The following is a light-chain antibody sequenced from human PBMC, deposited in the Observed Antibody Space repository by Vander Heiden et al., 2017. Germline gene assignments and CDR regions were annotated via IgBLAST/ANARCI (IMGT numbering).Light chain of an antibody. V-gene: IGLV1-51*01. CDR2: DNN. CDR1: SSNIGNNY. J-gene: IGLJ3*02. CDR3: STWDTSLSAVV. Sequence: SVLTPPPSVSAAPGQKVTISCSGSSSNIGNNYVSWYQQFQGTTPKLLISDNNKRPSGIPDRFSGSKSGTSATLGITGLQTGDEADYYCSTWDTSLSAVVFGGGTKVNVL.